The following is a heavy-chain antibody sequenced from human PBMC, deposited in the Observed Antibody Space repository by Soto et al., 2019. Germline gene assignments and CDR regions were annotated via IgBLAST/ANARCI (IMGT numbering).Heavy chain of an antibody. Sequence: ASVKVSCKASGYTLSTYGITWVRQAPGEGLEWMGWISAYNGNTNYAQKLQGRVTMTTDTSTSTAYMELRSLRSDDTAVYYCARGFKDIVATIHLDYWGKGTLVTVSS. CDR2: ISAYNGNT. CDR1: GYTLSTYG. CDR3: ARGFKDIVATIHLDY. V-gene: IGHV1-18*01. D-gene: IGHD5-12*01. J-gene: IGHJ4*02.